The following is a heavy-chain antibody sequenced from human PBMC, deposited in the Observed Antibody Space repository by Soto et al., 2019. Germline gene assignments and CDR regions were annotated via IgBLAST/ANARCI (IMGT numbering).Heavy chain of an antibody. CDR3: ANQYSSSWYYYGMDV. V-gene: IGHV3-23*01. CDR2: ISGSGGST. D-gene: IGHD6-13*01. J-gene: IGHJ6*02. CDR1: GFTFSSYA. Sequence: PGGSLRLSCVASGFTFSSYAMSWVRQAPGKGLEWVSAISGSGGSTYYADSVKGRFTISRGNSKNTLYLQMNSLRAEDTAVYYCANQYSSSWYYYGMDVWGQGTTVTVSS.